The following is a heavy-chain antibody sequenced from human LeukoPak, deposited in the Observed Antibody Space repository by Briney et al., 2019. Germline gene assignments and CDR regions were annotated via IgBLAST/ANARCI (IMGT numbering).Heavy chain of an antibody. J-gene: IGHJ6*02. D-gene: IGHD3-10*01. CDR2: IYYSGST. Sequence: SQTLSLTCTVSGGSISSGDFYWSWIRQPPGKGLEWIGYIYYSGSTLHNPSLKSRVTISVDTSKNQFSLKLSSVTAADTAVYYCARDWNYYVSGSDYGMDVWGQGTTVTVSS. V-gene: IGHV4-30-4*01. CDR1: GGSISSGDFY. CDR3: ARDWNYYVSGSDYGMDV.